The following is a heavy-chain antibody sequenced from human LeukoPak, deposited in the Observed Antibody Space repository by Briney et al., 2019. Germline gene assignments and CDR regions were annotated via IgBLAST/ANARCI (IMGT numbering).Heavy chain of an antibody. CDR3: ARDLVPFWSFQSYFDY. V-gene: IGHV3-23*01. D-gene: IGHD3-3*01. CDR1: AFTFNTFDNFA. J-gene: IGHJ4*02. CDR2: ISESGAST. Sequence: GGSLRLSCSVSAFTFNTFDNFAMNWVRQAPGKGLEWVAAISESGASTYYAASVKGRFTISRDNSENTLYLQMNSLRAEDTAVYYCARDLVPFWSFQSYFDYWGQGTLVTVSS.